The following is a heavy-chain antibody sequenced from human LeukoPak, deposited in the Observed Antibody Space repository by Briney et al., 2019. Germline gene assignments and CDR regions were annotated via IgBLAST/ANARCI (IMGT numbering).Heavy chain of an antibody. V-gene: IGHV4-59*01. CDR3: ARDSDYGDSDYYYGMDV. D-gene: IGHD4-17*01. CDR2: IYYSGST. Sequence: PSETLSLTCTVSGGSISSYYWSWIRQPPGKGLEWIGYIYYSGSTNYNPSLKSRVTISVDTSKNQFSLKLSSVTAADTAVYYCARDSDYGDSDYYYGMDVWGQETTVTVSS. CDR1: GGSISSYY. J-gene: IGHJ6*02.